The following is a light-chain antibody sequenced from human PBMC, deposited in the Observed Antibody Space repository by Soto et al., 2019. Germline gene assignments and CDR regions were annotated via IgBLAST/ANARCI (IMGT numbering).Light chain of an antibody. CDR1: QTVSSYF. Sequence: EIVLTQSPGTLSLSPGERATLSCRASQTVSSYFLAWYQQKPGQAPRLLIYGTSNRATGIPDRFSGSGSGTDFTLTISRLQPEDFAFYYCQHYGDSPLYSFGQGTKLEI. CDR2: GTS. J-gene: IGKJ2*01. CDR3: QHYGDSPLYS. V-gene: IGKV3-20*01.